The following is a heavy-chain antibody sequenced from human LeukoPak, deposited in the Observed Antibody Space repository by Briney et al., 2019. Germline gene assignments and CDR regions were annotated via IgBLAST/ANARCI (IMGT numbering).Heavy chain of an antibody. V-gene: IGHV4-61*02. CDR2: IYTSGST. CDR1: GGSISSGSYY. J-gene: IGHJ4*02. D-gene: IGHD1-26*01. CDR3: ARNSNSGSYLFDY. Sequence: SQTLSLTCTVSGGSISSGSYYWSWIRQPAGKGLEWIGRIYTSGSTNYNPSLKSRVTISVDTSKSQFSLKLSSVTAADTAVYYCARNSNSGSYLFDYWGQGTLVTVSS.